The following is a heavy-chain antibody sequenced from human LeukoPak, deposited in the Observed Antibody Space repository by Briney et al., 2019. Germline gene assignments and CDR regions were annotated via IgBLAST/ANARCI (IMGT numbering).Heavy chain of an antibody. V-gene: IGHV1-2*02. CDR3: ARSGSTVYSLDY. J-gene: IGHJ4*02. CDR2: IDPNSGDT. Sequence: GASVKVSCKASGYSFTGYFIHWVRQAPGQGLEWMGCIDPNSGDTKYAQKFQGRVSMPRDTSTRTAYMELSRLRSDDTAVYFCARSGSTVYSLDYWGQGTLVTLSS. CDR1: GYSFTGYF. D-gene: IGHD3-22*01.